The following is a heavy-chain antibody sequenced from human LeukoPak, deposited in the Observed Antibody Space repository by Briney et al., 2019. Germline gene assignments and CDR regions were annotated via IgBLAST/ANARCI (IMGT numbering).Heavy chain of an antibody. CDR2: ISGSGGST. V-gene: IGHV3-23*01. CDR1: GFTFSSYA. D-gene: IGHD6-6*01. CDR3: AKAGGSSTRGGNWFDP. Sequence: AGGSLRLSCAASGFTFSSYALSWVRQAPGKGLEWVSAISGSGGSTYYGDSVKGRFTISRDNSKNTLYLQMNSLRAEDTAVYYCAKAGGSSTRGGNWFDPWGQGTLVTVSS. J-gene: IGHJ5*02.